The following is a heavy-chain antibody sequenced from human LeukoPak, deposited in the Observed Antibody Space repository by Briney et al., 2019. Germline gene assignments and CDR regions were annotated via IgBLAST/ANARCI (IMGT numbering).Heavy chain of an antibody. Sequence: GGSLRLSCAASGFTFDDYAMHWVRQAPGKGLEWVSAMSGSGGSTYYADSVKGRFTISRDNSKNTLYLQMNSLRAEDTALYYCTRDLPDYWGQGTLVTVSS. CDR3: TRDLPDY. CDR1: GFTFDDYA. J-gene: IGHJ4*02. V-gene: IGHV3-23*01. CDR2: MSGSGGST.